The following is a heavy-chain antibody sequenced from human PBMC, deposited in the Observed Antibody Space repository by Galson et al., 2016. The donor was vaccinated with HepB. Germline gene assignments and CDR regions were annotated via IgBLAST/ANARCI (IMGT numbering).Heavy chain of an antibody. J-gene: IGHJ6*04. CDR1: GFTFRNYF. Sequence: SLRLSCAASGFTFRNYFMSWIRQAPGKGLEWVSYISASGNTIKYAESVKGRFTISRDNAKGSLYLQMHSLRADDTAVYYCARERDYSDHGFYYYYYGMDVWGKGTTVTVSS. CDR2: ISASGNTI. D-gene: IGHD4-17*01. V-gene: IGHV3-11*01. CDR3: ARERDYSDHGFYYYYYGMDV.